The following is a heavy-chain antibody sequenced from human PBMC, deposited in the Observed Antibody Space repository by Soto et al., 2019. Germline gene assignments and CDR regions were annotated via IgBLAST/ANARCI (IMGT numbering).Heavy chain of an antibody. J-gene: IGHJ6*02. Sequence: QVQLVESGGGVVQPGRSLRLSCAASGFTFSSYGMHWVRQAPGKGLEWVAVIWYDGSNKYYADSVKGRFTISRDNSKNTLYLQMNSLRAEDTAVYYCARDLYCSGGSCYSDHYYYYGMDVWGQGTTVTVSS. V-gene: IGHV3-33*01. CDR3: ARDLYCSGGSCYSDHYYYYGMDV. CDR1: GFTFSSYG. CDR2: IWYDGSNK. D-gene: IGHD2-15*01.